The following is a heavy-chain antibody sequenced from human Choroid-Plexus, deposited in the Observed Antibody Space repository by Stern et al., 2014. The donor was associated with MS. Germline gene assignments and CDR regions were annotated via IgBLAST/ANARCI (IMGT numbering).Heavy chain of an antibody. J-gene: IGHJ4*02. CDR1: GFTLSDHY. V-gene: IGHV3-72*01. D-gene: IGHD6-19*01. Sequence: MQLVQSGGGLVQPGGSLRLSCVASGFTLSDHYMDWVRQAPGKGLEWFGRIRNKANSYTTQYAASVKGRFVISRDDSKNSLYLQMNSLKSEDTAVYYCVRVSGSSGSDFWGQGTLVSVSS. CDR2: IRNKANSYTT. CDR3: VRVSGSSGSDF.